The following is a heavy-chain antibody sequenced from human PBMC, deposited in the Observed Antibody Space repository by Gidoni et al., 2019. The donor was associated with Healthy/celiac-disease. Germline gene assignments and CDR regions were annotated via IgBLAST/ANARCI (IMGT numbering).Heavy chain of an antibody. CDR1: GGSISSSSYY. V-gene: IGHV4-39*01. CDR3: ARLGRELLGGYFDY. Sequence: QLQLQASGPGLVKPSETLSLTCTVSGGSISSSSYYWGWIRQPPGKGLEWIGSIYYSGSTYYNPSLKSRVTISVDTSKNQFSLKLSSVTAADTAEYYCARLGRELLGGYFDYWGQGTLVTVSS. D-gene: IGHD1-26*01. J-gene: IGHJ4*02. CDR2: IYYSGST.